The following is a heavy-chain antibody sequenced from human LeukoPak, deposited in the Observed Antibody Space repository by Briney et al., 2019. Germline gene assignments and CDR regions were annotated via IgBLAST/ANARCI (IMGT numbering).Heavy chain of an antibody. V-gene: IGHV3-23*01. CDR1: GFTFSNNG. J-gene: IGHJ4*02. CDR3: AKTNGYYDY. Sequence: GGSLRLSCAASGFTFSNNGMSWVRQSPERGLEWVSGISGGGDTTYYAESVKGRFTISRDNSKNTLFLQTNSLTTEDTAVYYCAKTNGYYDYWGQGTLVAVSS. D-gene: IGHD3-22*01. CDR2: ISGGGDTT.